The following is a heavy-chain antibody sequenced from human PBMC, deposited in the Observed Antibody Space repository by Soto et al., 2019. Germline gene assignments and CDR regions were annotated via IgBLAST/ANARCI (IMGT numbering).Heavy chain of an antibody. CDR1: GNSFIPYW. CDR2: IYPSDSTT. D-gene: IGHD6-19*01. CDR3: ARRLSYSSGWDC. J-gene: IGHJ4*01. Sequence: PGESLKLSCKAAGNSFIPYWIGWVRQMPGEGLEWMGIIYPSDSTTRYSPSFQGQVSISADKSISTAYLQWSSLKASDTAMYYCARRLSYSSGWDCWGQGTLVTVSS. V-gene: IGHV5-51*01.